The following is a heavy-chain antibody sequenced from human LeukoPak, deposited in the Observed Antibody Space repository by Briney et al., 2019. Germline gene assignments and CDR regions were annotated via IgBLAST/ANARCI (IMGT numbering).Heavy chain of an antibody. CDR2: ISTDGRDI. D-gene: IGHD6-13*01. J-gene: IGHJ4*02. CDR3: ARDAQISAAAYYFDY. V-gene: IGHV3-30*04. Sequence: AGGSLRLSCAASGFTFSRHPMHWVRQAPGKGLEWVAVISTDGRDIKYADSVKGRFTISRDSSKNTLYLQMNSLRGDDTAVYYCARDAQISAAAYYFDYWGQGTLVTVSS. CDR1: GFTFSRHP.